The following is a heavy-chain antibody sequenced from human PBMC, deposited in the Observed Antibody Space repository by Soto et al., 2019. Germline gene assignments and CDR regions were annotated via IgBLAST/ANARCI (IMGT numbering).Heavy chain of an antibody. CDR3: ARDPTCDSLGAFDF. J-gene: IGHJ3*01. D-gene: IGHD2-21*02. CDR1: GFTLSSFV. CDR2: IGANGGGT. Sequence: EVQLLEPGGGLVQPGGSLRLSCAASGFTLSSFVMSWVRPAPGKGLDWVSGIGANGGGTYYADSVKGRFIISRDKSKNTLYLKMISLRAEDTAVYYCARDPTCDSLGAFDFWGQKTMVTVSS. V-gene: IGHV3-23*01.